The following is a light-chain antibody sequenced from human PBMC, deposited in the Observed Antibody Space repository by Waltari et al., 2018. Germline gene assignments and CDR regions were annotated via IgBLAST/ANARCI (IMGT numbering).Light chain of an antibody. CDR2: DVS. Sequence: QSALTQPASVSGSPGQSITIYGTRSSSALGGHRFVSWYQQHPGKAPKLMIYDVSHRPSGVSNRFSGSKSGNTASLTISGLQPEDEADYYCSSYTSIIPPFLFGTGTKVTVL. CDR1: SSALGGHRF. J-gene: IGLJ1*01. CDR3: SSYTSIIPPFL. V-gene: IGLV2-14*01.